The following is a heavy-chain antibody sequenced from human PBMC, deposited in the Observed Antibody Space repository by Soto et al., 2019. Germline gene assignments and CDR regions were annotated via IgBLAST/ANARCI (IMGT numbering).Heavy chain of an antibody. CDR1: GFTFGSYA. Sequence: GGSLRLSCAASGFTFGSYAMFWVRQAPGKGLECVSGISDSGDRTHYADSVKGRFSISRDNSRSTLYLQMNSLGADDTALYYCAKLPHGAPPDHYTDVWGKGTTVTVSS. V-gene: IGHV3-23*01. CDR2: ISDSGDRT. J-gene: IGHJ6*03. D-gene: IGHD2-8*01. CDR3: AKLPHGAPPDHYTDV.